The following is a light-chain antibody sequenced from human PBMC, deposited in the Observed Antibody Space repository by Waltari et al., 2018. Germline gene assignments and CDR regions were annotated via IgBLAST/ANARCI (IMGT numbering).Light chain of an antibody. J-gene: IGKJ2*01. Sequence: DIVMTQSPDSLVVSLGERATINCNSSRNLLYIPNNKDFLAWYQQKPGQPPKLLIYWASTRESGVPDRFTGSGSGTDFSLTISSLQAEDVAVYYCQQYYDTPYTFGQGTKLEIK. CDR1: RNLLYIPNNKDF. CDR3: QQYYDTPYT. CDR2: WAS. V-gene: IGKV4-1*01.